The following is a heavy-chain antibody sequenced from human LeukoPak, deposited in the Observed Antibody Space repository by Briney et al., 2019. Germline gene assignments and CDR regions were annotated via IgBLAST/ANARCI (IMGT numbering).Heavy chain of an antibody. V-gene: IGHV4-34*01. Sequence: LSLTFSVYGGSFIGYYWSWIRPPPGKGLAWIGAINHSGSTNYNPSLKSRVTISLDTSKNQFSLKLSSVTAADTAVYYCARAPSSLGIPEGYFDYWGQGTLVTVSS. CDR2: INHSGST. D-gene: IGHD6-6*01. J-gene: IGHJ4*02. CDR3: ARAPSSLGIPEGYFDY. CDR1: GGSFIGYY.